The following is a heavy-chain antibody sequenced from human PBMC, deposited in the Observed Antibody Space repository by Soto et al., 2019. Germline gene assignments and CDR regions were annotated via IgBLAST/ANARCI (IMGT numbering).Heavy chain of an antibody. CDR2: ISSSSSNI. V-gene: IGHV3-48*01. Sequence: EVQLVESGGGLVQPGGSLRLSCAASGFTFSSYSMNWVRQAPGKGLEWVSYISSSSSNIYYADSVKGRFTISRDNAKNSLYLQMNSLRAEDTAVYYCARTCTNGVCYIYYMDVWGKGTTVTVSS. CDR1: GFTFSSYS. CDR3: ARTCTNGVCYIYYMDV. J-gene: IGHJ6*03. D-gene: IGHD2-8*01.